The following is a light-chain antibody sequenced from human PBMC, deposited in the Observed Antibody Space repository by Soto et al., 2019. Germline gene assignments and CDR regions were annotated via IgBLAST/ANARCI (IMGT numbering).Light chain of an antibody. CDR3: QQYNNWPSFT. V-gene: IGKV3-15*01. Sequence: IVMTQSPATLSESPGARVTLSCRASQSVSRSLAWYQQKPGQAPRLLIYGASTRATGIPARFSGSGAGTDVTLTISSLQSEVFAVYYGQQYNNWPSFTFGPGTKVDSK. J-gene: IGKJ3*01. CDR2: GAS. CDR1: QSVSRS.